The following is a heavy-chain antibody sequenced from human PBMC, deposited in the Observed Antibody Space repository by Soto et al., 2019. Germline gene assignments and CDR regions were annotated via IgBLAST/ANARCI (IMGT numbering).Heavy chain of an antibody. CDR1: GGSVSSGSYY. CDR2: IYYSGST. J-gene: IGHJ4*02. D-gene: IGHD3-22*01. Sequence: QVQLQESGPGLVKPSETLSLTCTVSGGSVSSGSYYWSWILQPPGKGLVWIGYIYYSGSTNYNPSLKSPVTISVDTSKNQFPLQLSSVTAADTAVYYCARSHSEHDSSGYLEYWGQGTLVTVSS. V-gene: IGHV4-61*01. CDR3: ARSHSEHDSSGYLEY.